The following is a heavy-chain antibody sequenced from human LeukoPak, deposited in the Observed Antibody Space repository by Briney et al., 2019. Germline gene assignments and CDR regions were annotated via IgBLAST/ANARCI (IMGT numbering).Heavy chain of an antibody. CDR2: ISGSGGST. Sequence: SGGSLRLSCAASGFTFSSYAMSWVRQAPGKGLEWVSAISGSGGSTYYADSVKGRFTISRDNSKNTLYLQMNSLRAEDTAVHYCAKVRGVDTAMVPLLYFDYWGQGTLVTVSS. D-gene: IGHD5-18*01. CDR3: AKVRGVDTAMVPLLYFDY. V-gene: IGHV3-23*01. J-gene: IGHJ4*02. CDR1: GFTFSSYA.